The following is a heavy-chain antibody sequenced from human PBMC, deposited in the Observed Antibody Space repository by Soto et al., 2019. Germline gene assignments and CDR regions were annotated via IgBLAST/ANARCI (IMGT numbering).Heavy chain of an antibody. D-gene: IGHD2-15*01. V-gene: IGHV1-18*01. J-gene: IGHJ4*02. CDR2: ISAYNGNT. CDR1: VYTFTSYG. CDR3: ASGYCSGGSCYDESFDY. Sequence: ASVKVSCKASVYTFTSYGISWVRQAPGQGLEWMGWISAYNGNTNYAQKLQGRVTMTTDTSTSTAYMELRSLRSDDTAVYYCASGYCSGGSCYDESFDYWGQGTLVTVSS.